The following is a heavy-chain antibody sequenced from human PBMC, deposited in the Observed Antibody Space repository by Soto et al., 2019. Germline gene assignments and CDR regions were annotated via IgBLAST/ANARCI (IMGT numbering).Heavy chain of an antibody. D-gene: IGHD2-8*01. CDR3: ARGRTQYCTNGVCYTRYFDY. CDR2: INHSGST. Sequence: PSETLSLTCAVYGGSFIGYYWSWILQPPWKGLEWIGEINHSGSTNYNPSLKSRVTISVDTSKNQFSLKLSSVTAADTAVYYCARGRTQYCTNGVCYTRYFDYWGQGTLVTVS. CDR1: GGSFIGYY. V-gene: IGHV4-34*01. J-gene: IGHJ4*02.